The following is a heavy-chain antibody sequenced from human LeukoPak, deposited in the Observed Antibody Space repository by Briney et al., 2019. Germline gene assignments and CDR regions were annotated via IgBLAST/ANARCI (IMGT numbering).Heavy chain of an antibody. Sequence: PGGSLRLSCAASTFTFNSHGLYWVRQAPGKGLEWVANIKQDGSEKYYVDSVKGRFTISRDNAKNSLFLQMNSLRAEDTAVYYCARSGKWEPYDYWGQGTLVTVSS. D-gene: IGHD1-26*01. CDR2: IKQDGSEK. V-gene: IGHV3-7*01. J-gene: IGHJ4*02. CDR3: ARSGKWEPYDY. CDR1: TFTFNSHG.